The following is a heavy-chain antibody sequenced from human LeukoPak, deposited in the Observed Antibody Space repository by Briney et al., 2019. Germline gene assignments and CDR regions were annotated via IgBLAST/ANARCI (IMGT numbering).Heavy chain of an antibody. CDR1: GFTFSSYG. J-gene: IGHJ4*02. CDR2: IRYDGSNK. CDR3: AKDIVVVGDGGDY. V-gene: IGHV3-30*02. D-gene: IGHD2-2*01. Sequence: PGGSLRLSCAASGFTFSSYGMHWVRQAPGKGLEGVAFIRYDGSNKYYADSVKGRFTISRDNSKNTLYLQMNSLRAEDTAVYYCAKDIVVVGDGGDYWGQGTLVTVSS.